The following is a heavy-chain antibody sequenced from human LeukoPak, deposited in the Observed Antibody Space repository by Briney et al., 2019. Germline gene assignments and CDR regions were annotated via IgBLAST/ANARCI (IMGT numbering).Heavy chain of an antibody. CDR3: AKGQELDDGVFDS. V-gene: IGHV3-23*01. CDR2: IRSNGETT. Sequence: GDSLRLSCAASGFTFSSIAMTWVRQAPGKGLEWVSTIRSNGETTYNADSVKGRFTISRDNSKKTLDLQLNSLRVEDTAIYYCAKGQELDDGVFDSWGQGTLVTV. D-gene: IGHD4-17*01. CDR1: GFTFSSIA. J-gene: IGHJ4*02.